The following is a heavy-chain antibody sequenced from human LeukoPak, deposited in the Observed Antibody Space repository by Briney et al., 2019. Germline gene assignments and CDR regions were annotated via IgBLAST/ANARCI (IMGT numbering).Heavy chain of an antibody. Sequence: ASVKVSCKASGYTFTSYDINWVRQAPGQGLEWMGRINPNSGGTNYAQKFQGRVTMTRDTSISTAYMELSRLRSDDTAVYYCARVNIYDILTGYDDYWGQGTLVTVSS. J-gene: IGHJ4*02. CDR1: GYTFTSYD. CDR3: ARVNIYDILTGYDDY. V-gene: IGHV1-2*06. CDR2: INPNSGGT. D-gene: IGHD3-9*01.